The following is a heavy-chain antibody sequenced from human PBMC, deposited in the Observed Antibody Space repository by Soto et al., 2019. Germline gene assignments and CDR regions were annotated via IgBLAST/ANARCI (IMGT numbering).Heavy chain of an antibody. CDR2: ISAYNGNT. D-gene: IGHD2-15*01. CDR1: GYTYTVDR. V-gene: IGHV1-18*01. J-gene: IGHJ4*02. CDR3: ASTIYCSGGSCSELGY. Sequence: NVSCKAAGYTYTVDRISWLRQAPRQGLEWMGWISAYNGNTNYAQKLQGRVTMTTDTSTSTAYMELRSLRSDDTAVYYCASTIYCSGGSCSELGYWGQGALVTVSS.